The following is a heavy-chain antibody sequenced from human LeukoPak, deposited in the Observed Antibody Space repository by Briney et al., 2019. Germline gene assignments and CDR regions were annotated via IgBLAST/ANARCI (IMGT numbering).Heavy chain of an antibody. J-gene: IGHJ4*02. CDR2: ISANNGNT. CDR3: AREGTAGRYYFDY. CDR1: VYTFSSHG. V-gene: IGHV1-18*01. D-gene: IGHD3-10*01. Sequence: ASVTVSCKASVYTFSSHGITWVRQAPGQGREWMGWISANNGNTNYAQKLQGRVTVTTDTSTSIAYMELRSLRSDDTAVYYCAREGTAGRYYFDYWGQGTLVTVSS.